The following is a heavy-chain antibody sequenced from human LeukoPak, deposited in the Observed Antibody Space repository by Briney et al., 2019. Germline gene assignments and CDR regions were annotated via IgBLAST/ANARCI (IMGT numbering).Heavy chain of an antibody. V-gene: IGHV3-15*01. CDR1: GFTFSNAW. J-gene: IGHJ4*02. D-gene: IGHD3-10*01. CDR3: TTGATMVRGVIGY. CDR2: IKSKTDGGTT. Sequence: GGSLRLSCAASGFTFSNAWMSWVRHAPGKGLEWVGRIKSKTDGGTTDYAAPVKGRFTISRDDSKNTLYLQMNSLKTEDTAVYYCTTGATMVRGVIGYWGQGTLVTVSS.